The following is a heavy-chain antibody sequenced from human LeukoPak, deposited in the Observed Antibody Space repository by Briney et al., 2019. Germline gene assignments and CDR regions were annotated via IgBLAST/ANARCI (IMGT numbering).Heavy chain of an antibody. V-gene: IGHV3-30*04. Sequence: GGSLRLSCAASGFTFSNFAMHWVRQTPGKGLEWVAVIFYDGSIQYYADSVKGRFTISRDNSKDTLYLQMNSLRAEDTAVYYCAKDRYYDSSGYFRVLYYYYYMDVWGKGTTVTVSS. CDR1: GFTFSNFA. CDR2: IFYDGSIQ. CDR3: AKDRYYDSSGYFRVLYYYYYMDV. D-gene: IGHD3-22*01. J-gene: IGHJ6*03.